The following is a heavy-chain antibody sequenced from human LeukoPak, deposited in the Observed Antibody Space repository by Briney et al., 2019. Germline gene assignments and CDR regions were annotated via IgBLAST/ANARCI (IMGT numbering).Heavy chain of an antibody. V-gene: IGHV4-38-2*01. Sequence: SETLSLTCAVSGYSISSRYYWGWIRQPPGKGLEWIGSFYHSGSTYYNPSLKSRDTISVDTTNNHFSLKLNSVTAADTPVYYSAIASPLMATISHFDCWGQRALGTVSS. CDR1: GYSISSRYY. CDR3: AIASPLMATISHFDC. D-gene: IGHD5-24*01. J-gene: IGHJ4*02. CDR2: FYHSGST.